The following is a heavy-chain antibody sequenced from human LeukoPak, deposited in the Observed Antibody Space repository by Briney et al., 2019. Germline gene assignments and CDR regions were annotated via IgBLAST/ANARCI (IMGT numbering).Heavy chain of an antibody. CDR2: ISSNGNSK. D-gene: IGHD2-21*01. J-gene: IGHJ4*02. Sequence: GGSLRLSCAASGFTFNNYAMHWVRQAPGKGLEWVAVISSNGNSKYYADSVKGRFTISRDNSKNTLYLQMNSLRAEDTALYYCARGRGIAMRVTGDDKQLDKYCDYWGQGTLVTVSS. V-gene: IGHV3-30-3*01. CDR3: ARGRGIAMRVTGDDKQLDKYCDY. CDR1: GFTFNNYA.